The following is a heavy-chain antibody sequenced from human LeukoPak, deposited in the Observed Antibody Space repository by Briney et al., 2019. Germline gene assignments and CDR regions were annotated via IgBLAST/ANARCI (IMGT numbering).Heavy chain of an antibody. CDR2: ISGRGGST. CDR1: GFTLRSYA. D-gene: IGHD3-22*01. J-gene: IGHJ4*02. Sequence: GGSLRLSCAPSGFTLRSYAISGVRHAPGKGLEWVSDISGRGGSTYYADSVKGRFTLSRDNSKNTLYLQMNSLRAEDTAVYYCAKDPSYYDDSSGYYPWYFDYWGQGTLVTVSS. CDR3: AKDPSYYDDSSGYYPWYFDY. V-gene: IGHV3-23*01.